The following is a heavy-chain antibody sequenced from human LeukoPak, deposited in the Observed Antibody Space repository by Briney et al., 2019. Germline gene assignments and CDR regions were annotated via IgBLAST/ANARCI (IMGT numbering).Heavy chain of an antibody. CDR3: ARGDDYGDAWFDP. D-gene: IGHD4-17*01. V-gene: IGHV4-34*01. Sequence: NSSETLSLTCAVYGGSFSGYYWSWIRQPPGKGLEWIGEINHSGSTNYNPSLKSRVTISVDTSKNQFSLKLSSVTAADTAVYYCARGDDYGDAWFDPWGQGTLVTVSS. CDR2: INHSGST. J-gene: IGHJ5*02. CDR1: GGSFSGYY.